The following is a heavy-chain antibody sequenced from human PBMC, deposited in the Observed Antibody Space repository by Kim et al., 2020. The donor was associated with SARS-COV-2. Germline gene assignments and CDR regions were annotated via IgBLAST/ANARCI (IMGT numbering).Heavy chain of an antibody. V-gene: IGHV4-59*08. CDR3: ARQGVGYCGGDCRGRAFD. CDR1: GGSISSYY. Sequence: SETLSLTCTASGGSISSYYWSWIRQPPGKGLEWIGYIYYSGSTNYNPSLKSRVTISVDTSKNQFSLKLSTVTAADTAVYYCARQGVGYCGGDCRGRAFD. CDR2: IYYSGST. J-gene: IGHJ3*02. D-gene: IGHD2-21*02.